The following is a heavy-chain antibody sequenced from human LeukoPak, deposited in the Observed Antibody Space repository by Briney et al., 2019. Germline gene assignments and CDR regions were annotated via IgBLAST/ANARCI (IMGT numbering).Heavy chain of an antibody. CDR1: GFTFSSYW. Sequence: LPGGSLRLSCAASGFTFSSYWMSWVRQAPGKGLEWVANIKQDGSEKYYVDSVKGRFTISRDNAKNSLYLQMNSLRAEDTAVYYCARGTSYYPEYYYYGMDVWGRGTTVTVSS. V-gene: IGHV3-7*01. CDR2: IKQDGSEK. D-gene: IGHD3-10*01. CDR3: ARGTSYYPEYYYYGMDV. J-gene: IGHJ6*02.